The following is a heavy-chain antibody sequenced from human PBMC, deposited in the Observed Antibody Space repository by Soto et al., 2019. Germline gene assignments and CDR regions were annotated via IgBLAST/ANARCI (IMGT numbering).Heavy chain of an antibody. J-gene: IGHJ4*02. V-gene: IGHV1-46*01. CDR3: ARALTDFDF. CDR2: INPRGGDT. Sequence: QVRLEQSATEVKKPGASVKVSCKASGYSFSNYYIHWVRQAPGQGLEWVGIINPRGGDTSYSETPRXXXTXXIDTSTTTVYMELSNLKSDDTALYYCARALTDFDFWGPGTLVAVSS. CDR1: GYSFSNYY. D-gene: IGHD4-4*01.